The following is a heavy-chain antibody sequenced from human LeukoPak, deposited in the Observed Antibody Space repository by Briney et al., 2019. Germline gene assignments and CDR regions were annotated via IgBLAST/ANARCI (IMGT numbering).Heavy chain of an antibody. CDR3: AKDRVVIAPAEYFQH. Sequence: GSLRLSCAAAAGTFSSYSISCFLQPPGKGVEWCSAIIGNSGSTYYAASVKGRFTISRDNSKNTLSLQMNSLRAADTAVYYCAKDRVVIAPAEYFQHWGQGTLVTVYS. V-gene: IGHV3-23*01. CDR2: IIGNSGST. J-gene: IGHJ1*01. CDR1: AGTFSSYS. D-gene: IGHD3-3*01.